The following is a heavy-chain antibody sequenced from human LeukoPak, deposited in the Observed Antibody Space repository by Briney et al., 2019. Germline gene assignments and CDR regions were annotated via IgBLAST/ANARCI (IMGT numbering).Heavy chain of an antibody. CDR1: GFTFSSYE. D-gene: IGHD2-21*02. V-gene: IGHV3-48*03. CDR2: ISSSGSTI. CDR3: ARWGGGDSYYYYNMDV. Sequence: GGSLRLSCAASGFTFSSYEMNWVRQAPGKGLEWVSYISSSGSTIYYADSVKGRFTISRDNAKNSLYLQMNSLRAEDTAVYYCARWGGGDSYYYYNMDVWGKGTTVTVSS. J-gene: IGHJ6*03.